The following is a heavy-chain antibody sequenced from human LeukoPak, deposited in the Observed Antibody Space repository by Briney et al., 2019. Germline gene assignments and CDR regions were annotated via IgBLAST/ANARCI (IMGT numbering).Heavy chain of an antibody. CDR1: GYSISSGYY. CDR3: AREVRGSSWYYFDY. CDR2: IYHSGTT. D-gene: IGHD6-13*01. V-gene: IGHV4-38-2*02. Sequence: SETLSLTCTVSGYSISSGYYWGWIRQPPGKGLEWIGIIYHSGTTFYNPSLKSRVTISVDTSKNQFSLKLSSVTAADTAVYYCAREVRGSSWYYFDYWGQGTLVTVSS. J-gene: IGHJ4*02.